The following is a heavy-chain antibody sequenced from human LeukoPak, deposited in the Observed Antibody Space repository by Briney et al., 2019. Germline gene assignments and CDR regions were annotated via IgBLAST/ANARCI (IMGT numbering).Heavy chain of an antibody. D-gene: IGHD2-2*01. Sequence: PSETLSLTCTVSGGSISSGDYYWSWIRQPPGKGLEWIGYIYYSGSTYYNPSLKSRVTISVDTSKNQFSLKLSSVTAADTAVYYCARSPARLPAAPLYWGQGTLVTVSS. V-gene: IGHV4-30-4*08. CDR1: GGSISSGDYY. J-gene: IGHJ4*02. CDR3: ARSPARLPAAPLY. CDR2: IYYSGST.